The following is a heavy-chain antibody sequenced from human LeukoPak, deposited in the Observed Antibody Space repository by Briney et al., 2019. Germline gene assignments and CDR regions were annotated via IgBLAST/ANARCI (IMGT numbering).Heavy chain of an antibody. CDR1: GCSISSYY. CDR3: ARGSWSSSIDY. Sequence: SETVSLTCTVSGCSISSYYWSWIRQPPGKGLEWIGYIYYSGSTNYNPSLKSRVTISVDTSKNQFSLKLSSVTAADTAVYYCARGSWSSSIDYWGQGTLVTVSS. CDR2: IYYSGST. V-gene: IGHV4-59*08. D-gene: IGHD6-6*01. J-gene: IGHJ4*02.